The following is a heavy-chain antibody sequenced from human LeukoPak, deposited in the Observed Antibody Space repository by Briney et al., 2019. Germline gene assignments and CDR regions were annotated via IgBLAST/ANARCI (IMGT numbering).Heavy chain of an antibody. CDR3: ARQNQSLDY. Sequence: GGSLRLSCAASGVTVSVNYMIWVREAPGKGLEWVSVIHSDETTYYADPVKGRFTISRDNSKNTLYLQMNSLRPEDTAVYYCARQNQSLDYWGQGTLVTVSA. V-gene: IGHV3-66*02. CDR1: GVTVSVNY. CDR2: IHSDETT. D-gene: IGHD2/OR15-2a*01. J-gene: IGHJ4*02.